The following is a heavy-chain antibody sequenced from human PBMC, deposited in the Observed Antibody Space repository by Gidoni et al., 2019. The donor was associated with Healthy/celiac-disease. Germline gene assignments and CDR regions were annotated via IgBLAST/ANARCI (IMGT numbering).Heavy chain of an antibody. CDR3: ARVRSSWYYPYYYYYGMDV. V-gene: IGHV4-30-4*01. CDR2: IYYSGST. J-gene: IGHJ6*02. Sequence: QVQLQESGPGLVKPSQTLSLTCTVSGGSISSGAYYWSWIRQPPGKGLEWIGYIYYSGSTYYNPSLKSRVTISVDTSKNQFSLKLSSVTAADTAVYYCARVRSSWYYPYYYYYGMDVWGQGTTVTVSS. D-gene: IGHD6-13*01. CDR1: GGSISSGAYY.